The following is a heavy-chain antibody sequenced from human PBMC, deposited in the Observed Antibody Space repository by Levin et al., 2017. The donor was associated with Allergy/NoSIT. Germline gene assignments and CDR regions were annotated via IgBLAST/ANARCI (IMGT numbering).Heavy chain of an antibody. Sequence: AASVKVSCKASGYTFTSYDINWVRQATGQGLEWMGWMNPNSGNTGYAQKFQGRATMTRNTSISTAYMELSSLRSEDTAVYYCARGPSHSSGSKLGIDYWGQGTLVTVSS. D-gene: IGHD6-19*01. J-gene: IGHJ4*02. V-gene: IGHV1-8*01. CDR2: MNPNSGNT. CDR1: GYTFTSYD. CDR3: ARGPSHSSGSKLGIDY.